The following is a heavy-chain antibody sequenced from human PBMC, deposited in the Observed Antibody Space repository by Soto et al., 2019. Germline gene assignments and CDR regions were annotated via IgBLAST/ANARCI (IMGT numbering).Heavy chain of an antibody. CDR3: AKQPASIRTFDY. J-gene: IGHJ4*02. CDR2: ITGGGGGRT. D-gene: IGHD2-2*01. Sequence: GGPLRLPCAASGFTFTNYAMNWVRQAPGKGRGWVSTITGGGGGRTNYADSVKGRFTLSRDNSKNTLYLQMNSLRAEDTAVYYCAKQPASIRTFDYWGQGALVTVSS. V-gene: IGHV3-23*01. CDR1: GFTFTNYA.